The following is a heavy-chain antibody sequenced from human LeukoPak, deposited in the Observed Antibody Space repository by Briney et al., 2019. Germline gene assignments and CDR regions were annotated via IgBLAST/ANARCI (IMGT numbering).Heavy chain of an antibody. J-gene: IGHJ5*02. Sequence: SETLSLTCTVSGGSISSSGYSWGWIRQPPGKGLEWIGSIYYSGSTYYNPSLKSRVTISVDTSKNQFSLKLSSVTAADTAVYYCARHSRRDGFSWGQGTLVTVSS. CDR1: GGSISSSGYS. CDR2: IYYSGST. CDR3: ARHSRRDGFS. V-gene: IGHV4-39*01. D-gene: IGHD5-24*01.